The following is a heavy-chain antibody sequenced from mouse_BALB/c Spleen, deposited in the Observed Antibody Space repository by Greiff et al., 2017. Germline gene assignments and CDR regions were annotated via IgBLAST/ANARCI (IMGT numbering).Heavy chain of an antibody. V-gene: IGHV14-4*02. Sequence: VQLQQSGAELVRSGASVKLSCTASGFNIKDYYMHWVKQRPEQGLEWIGWIDPENGDTEYAPKFQGKATMTADTSSNTAYLQLSSLTSEDTAVYYCTTFYDGYYDAMDYWGQGTSVTVSS. J-gene: IGHJ4*01. CDR2: IDPENGDT. CDR1: GFNIKDYY. CDR3: TTFYDGYYDAMDY. D-gene: IGHD2-3*01.